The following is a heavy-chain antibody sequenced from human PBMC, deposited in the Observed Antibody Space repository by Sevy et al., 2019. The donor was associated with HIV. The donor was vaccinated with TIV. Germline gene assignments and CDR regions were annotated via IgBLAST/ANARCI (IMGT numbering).Heavy chain of an antibody. CDR1: GFTITGKA. V-gene: IGHV3-30-3*01. J-gene: IGHJ4*02. CDR2: ISYDGNNK. CDR3: ARDVRGEGIRPGDLDY. Sequence: GGSLRLSCAASGFTITGKAVHWVRQAPGKGLEWVAVISYDGNNKNYADSVKGRFNISRDNSSNTLYLQMNSLRAEDTAVYYCARDVRGEGIRPGDLDYWGQGTLVTVSS. D-gene: IGHD3-10*02.